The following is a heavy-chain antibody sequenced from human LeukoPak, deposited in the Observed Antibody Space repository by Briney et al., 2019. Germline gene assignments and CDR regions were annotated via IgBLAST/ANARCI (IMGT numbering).Heavy chain of an antibody. CDR1: GGSISSYF. Sequence: SETLSLTCTVSGGSISSYFWSWIRQPAGKGLEWIGRIYASGNTNYNPSLKSRPTMSIDTSKNQFSLRLSSVTAADTAVYYCAREDPLVAARGLDYWGQGTLVTVSS. V-gene: IGHV4-4*07. D-gene: IGHD2-15*01. J-gene: IGHJ4*02. CDR2: IYASGNT. CDR3: AREDPLVAARGLDY.